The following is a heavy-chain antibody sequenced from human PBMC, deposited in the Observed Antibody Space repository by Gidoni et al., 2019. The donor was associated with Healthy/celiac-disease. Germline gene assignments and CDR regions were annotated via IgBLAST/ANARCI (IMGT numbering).Heavy chain of an antibody. V-gene: IGHV1-2*02. CDR1: GYTFTGYY. CDR3: ARATVTTWDY. D-gene: IGHD4-17*01. J-gene: IGHJ4*02. CDR2: INPNSGGT. Sequence: VQLVQSGAEVKKPGASVNVSCTASGYTFTGYYMHWLRQAPGQGLEWMGWINPNSGGTNYAQKVQGRVTMTRDTSISTAYMELSRLRSDDTAVYYCARATVTTWDYWGQGTLVTVSS.